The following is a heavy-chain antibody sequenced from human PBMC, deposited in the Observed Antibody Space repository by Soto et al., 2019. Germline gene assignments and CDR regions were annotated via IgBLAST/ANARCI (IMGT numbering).Heavy chain of an antibody. D-gene: IGHD6-13*01. J-gene: IGHJ4*02. CDR1: GGTFSSYT. CDR2: IIPIFGTT. Sequence: QVQLVQSGAEVKKPGSSVKVSCKASGGTFSSYTLAWVRQAPGQGLEWMGEIIPIFGTTNYVQKFQGRVTSTADVSTNTAYMELSSLRSEDTAMYYCARDSIAASGTDYWGQGTLVTVSS. V-gene: IGHV1-69*01. CDR3: ARDSIAASGTDY.